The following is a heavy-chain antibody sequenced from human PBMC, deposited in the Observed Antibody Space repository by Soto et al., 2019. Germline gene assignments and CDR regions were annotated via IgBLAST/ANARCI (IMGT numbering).Heavy chain of an antibody. J-gene: IGHJ4*02. D-gene: IGHD3-3*01. CDR1: GYTFTSYG. CDR2: VSAYNGNT. Sequence: QVQLVQSGAEVKKPGASVKISCKASGYTFTSYGISWVRQAPGQGLEWMGWVSAYNGNTNYAQKLQGRVTMTTDTFTSTAYMELRSLRSDDTAVYYCARKLAPTIFGVVEDYWGQGTLVTVSS. V-gene: IGHV1-18*01. CDR3: ARKLAPTIFGVVEDY.